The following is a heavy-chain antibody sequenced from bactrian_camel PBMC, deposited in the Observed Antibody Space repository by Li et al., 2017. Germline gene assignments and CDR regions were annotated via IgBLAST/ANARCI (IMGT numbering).Heavy chain of an antibody. V-gene: IGHV3S40*01. D-gene: IGHD2*01. Sequence: VQLVESGGGSAQAGGSLRVSCVASGFTFSTYPMTWVRQRPGKGLEWVSGINSGGASTYYADSVKGRFTLSRDNAKNTVYLQMSSLKPEDTAVYYCMRAYCSAPYCYITIGYWGQGTQVTVS. CDR2: INSGGAST. CDR1: GFTFSTYP. J-gene: IGHJ4*01. CDR3: MRAYCSAPYCYITIGY.